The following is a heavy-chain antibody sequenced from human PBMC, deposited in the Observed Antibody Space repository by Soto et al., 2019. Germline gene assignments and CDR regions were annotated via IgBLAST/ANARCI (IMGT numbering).Heavy chain of an antibody. V-gene: IGHV4-30-4*01. CDR1: GGSISSGDYY. CDR2: IYYSGST. Sequence: KTSETLSLTCTVSGGSISSGDYYWSWIRQPPGKGLERIGYIYYSGSTYYNPSLKSRVTISVDTSKNQFSLKLTSVTAADTAVYYCARGKVFPVGGMDVWGQGTTVTVS. CDR3: ARGKVFPVGGMDV. J-gene: IGHJ6*02.